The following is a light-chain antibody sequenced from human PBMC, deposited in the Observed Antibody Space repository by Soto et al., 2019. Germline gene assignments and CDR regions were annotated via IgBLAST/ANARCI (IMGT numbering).Light chain of an antibody. J-gene: IGKJ5*01. Sequence: DIQMTQSPSSLSASVGDRVTITCRASQSISNYLNWYQQRPGEAPKLLIYAASSLQSGVPSRFGGSGSGTDFTLTISSLQPEDFATYYCQQSYSPPPITFGQGTRLEIK. V-gene: IGKV1-39*01. CDR2: AAS. CDR3: QQSYSPPPIT. CDR1: QSISNY.